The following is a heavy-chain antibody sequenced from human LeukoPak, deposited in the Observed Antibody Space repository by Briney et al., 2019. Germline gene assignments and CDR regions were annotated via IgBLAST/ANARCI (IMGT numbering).Heavy chain of an antibody. CDR1: GYTFTSYG. V-gene: IGHV1-18*01. CDR2: ISAYNGNT. D-gene: IGHD4-17*01. Sequence: ASVKVSCKASGYTFTSYGISWVRQAPGQGLEWMGWISAYNGNTNYAQKLQGRVTMTTDTSTSTAYMEPRSLRSDDTAVYDCARDRATVTTPAYYYGMDVWGQGTTVTVSS. J-gene: IGHJ6*02. CDR3: ARDRATVTTPAYYYGMDV.